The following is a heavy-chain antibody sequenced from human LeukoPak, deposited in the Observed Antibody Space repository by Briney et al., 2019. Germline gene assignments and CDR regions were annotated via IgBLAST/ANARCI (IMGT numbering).Heavy chain of an antibody. CDR1: GYSFTSYW. V-gene: IGHV5-51*01. Sequence: GESLKISCKGSGYSFTSYWIGWVRQMPGKGLEWMGIIYPGDSDARYSPSFQGQVPISADKSISPAYPQWSRLKAPDTAMYYCARVPAAIGARDVAAFDIWAQGPMVPVSS. CDR2: IYPGDSDA. J-gene: IGHJ3*02. D-gene: IGHD2-2*01. CDR3: ARVPAAIGARDVAAFDI.